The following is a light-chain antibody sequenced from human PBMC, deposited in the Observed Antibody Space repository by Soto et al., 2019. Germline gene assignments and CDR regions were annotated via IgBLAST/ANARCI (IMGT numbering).Light chain of an antibody. CDR1: QGISNY. V-gene: IGKV1-5*03. CDR2: RAS. Sequence: DIQMTQSPSTLSASVGDRVTITCRASQGISNYLAWYQQKPGKAPKRLIYRASSLESGVPSRFIGRGSATEVTLTISSLQAGDFATYFCQQYSTYPYTFVQVTKRE. CDR3: QQYSTYPYT. J-gene: IGKJ2*01.